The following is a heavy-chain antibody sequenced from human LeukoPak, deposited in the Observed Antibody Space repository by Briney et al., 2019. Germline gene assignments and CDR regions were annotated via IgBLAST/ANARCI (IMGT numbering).Heavy chain of an antibody. CDR3: ARDLVTYGDYWGPNWFDP. J-gene: IGHJ5*02. CDR2: INPSGGST. CDR1: GGTFSSYA. Sequence: ASVKVSXKASGGTFSSYAISWVRQAPGQGLEWMGIINPSGGSTSYAQKFQGRVTMTRDTSTSTVYMELSSLRSEDTAVYYCARDLVTYGDYWGPNWFDPWGQGTLVTVSS. D-gene: IGHD4-17*01. V-gene: IGHV1-46*01.